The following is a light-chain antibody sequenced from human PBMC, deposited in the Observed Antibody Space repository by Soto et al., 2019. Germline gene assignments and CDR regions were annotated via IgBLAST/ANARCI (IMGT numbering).Light chain of an antibody. V-gene: IGKV1-5*03. CDR1: QSISNW. J-gene: IGKJ2*01. CDR3: QQYNRQPYT. Sequence: DIPMTQSPSTLSASVGDRVTITCRASQSISNWLAWYQQKPGKPPNLLIYKASTLESGVPSRFSGSGSGTEFTLTISSLQPDDFATYYCQQYNRQPYTFGQGTKLEIK. CDR2: KAS.